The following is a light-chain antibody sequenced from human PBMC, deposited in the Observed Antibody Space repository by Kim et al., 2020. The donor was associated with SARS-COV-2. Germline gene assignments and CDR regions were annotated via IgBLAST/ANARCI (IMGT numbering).Light chain of an antibody. CDR1: QTITSTY. Sequence: EIVLTQSPDTLSLSPGERATLPCRASQTITSTYLAWYQWKPGQAPRLLIYGASTRATGIPDRFSGSGSGTDFTLTITRLDPEDFAVYYCQQYGSSLPITFGQGTRVEIK. CDR2: GAS. CDR3: QQYGSSLPIT. V-gene: IGKV3-20*01. J-gene: IGKJ5*01.